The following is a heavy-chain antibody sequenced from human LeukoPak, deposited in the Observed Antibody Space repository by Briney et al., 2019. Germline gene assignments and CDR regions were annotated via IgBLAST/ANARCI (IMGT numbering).Heavy chain of an antibody. Sequence: GGSLRLSCAASGFTFSSYAMSWVRQAPGKGLEWVSAISGSGGSTYYADSVKGRYTISRDNSKNTLYLQMNSLRAEDTAVYYCAKIHYSNFGYFDYWGQGTLVTVSS. CDR3: AKIHYSNFGYFDY. J-gene: IGHJ4*02. CDR1: GFTFSSYA. CDR2: ISGSGGST. D-gene: IGHD4-11*01. V-gene: IGHV3-23*01.